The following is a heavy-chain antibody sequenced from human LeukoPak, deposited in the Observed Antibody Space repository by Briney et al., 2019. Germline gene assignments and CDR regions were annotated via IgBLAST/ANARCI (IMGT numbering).Heavy chain of an antibody. CDR3: ARLKDEYYDFWSGYSTFDP. J-gene: IGHJ5*02. D-gene: IGHD3-3*01. CDR2: IYHSGST. Sequence: SETLSLNCAVSGYSISSGYYWGWIRQPPGKGLEWIGRIYHSGSTYYNPSHMNRVTISVDTSKIQFALKLSSVTAADTAVYYCARLKDEYYDFWSGYSTFDPWGQGTLVTVSS. V-gene: IGHV4-38-2*01. CDR1: GYSISSGYY.